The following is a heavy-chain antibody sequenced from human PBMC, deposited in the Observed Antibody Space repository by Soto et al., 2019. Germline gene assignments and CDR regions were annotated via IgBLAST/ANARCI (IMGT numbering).Heavy chain of an antibody. CDR3: ARHRKTRQQYYGPMDV. CDR1: GYSVTSCG. Sequence: EPLTIWYKGIGYSVTSCGIGWVSQMPGKGLEWMRIIYPGDTDTRYSPSFQGQVTISADKSISTAYLQWSSLKASDTAMYYCARHRKTRQQYYGPMDVWGQCTTVTVS. J-gene: IGHJ6*02. V-gene: IGHV5-51*01. CDR2: IYPGDTDT. D-gene: IGHD3-10*01.